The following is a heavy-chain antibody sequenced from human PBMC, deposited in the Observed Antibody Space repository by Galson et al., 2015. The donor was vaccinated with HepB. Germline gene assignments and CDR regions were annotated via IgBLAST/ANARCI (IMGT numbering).Heavy chain of an antibody. J-gene: IGHJ6*03. V-gene: IGHV3-21*01. Sequence: SLRLSCAASGFTFSTYSMNWVRQAPGKGLEWVPSIRSSSSNIYYADSVKGRFTISRDNAKNSLYLQMNTLRAEDTAVYYCARGGYSGYDGEGYYYYYMDVWGKGTTVTVSS. CDR1: GFTFSTYS. CDR2: IRSSSSNI. D-gene: IGHD5-12*01. CDR3: ARGGYSGYDGEGYYYYYMDV.